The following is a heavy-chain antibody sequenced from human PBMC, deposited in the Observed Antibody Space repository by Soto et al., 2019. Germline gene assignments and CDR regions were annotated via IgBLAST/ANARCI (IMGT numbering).Heavy chain of an antibody. CDR2: ISSSSSYI. CDR3: AIDSEPSESSGYIGSYYYYRIDV. D-gene: IGHD3-22*01. V-gene: IGHV3-21*01. J-gene: IGHJ6*02. CDR1: GFTFSSYS. Sequence: EVQLVESGGGVVKPGGSLRLSCAASGFTFSSYSMNLVRQARGKGLEGVSSISSSSSYIYYADSVKGRFTISRDNAKNSLYLKMIRLRAEEMAVYDGAIDSEPSESSGYIGSYYYYRIDVWGQGTTVTVSS.